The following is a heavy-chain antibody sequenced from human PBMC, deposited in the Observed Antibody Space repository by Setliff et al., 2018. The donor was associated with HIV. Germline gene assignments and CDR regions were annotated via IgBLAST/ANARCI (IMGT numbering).Heavy chain of an antibody. Sequence: PGGSLRLSCTASGFSFSTYAMGWVRQAAGKGLEWVSTIGAVGSPTFYAKSVKGRFTISKDNSKDTLYLQMSSLRDEDTALYYCAKVFAFGIDVFDIWGQGTVVTVSS. J-gene: IGHJ3*02. CDR1: GFSFSTYA. CDR2: IGAVGSPT. D-gene: IGHD3-10*01. CDR3: AKVFAFGIDVFDI. V-gene: IGHV3-23*01.